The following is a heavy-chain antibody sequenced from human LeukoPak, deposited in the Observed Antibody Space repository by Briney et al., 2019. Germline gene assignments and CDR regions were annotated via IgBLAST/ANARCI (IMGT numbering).Heavy chain of an antibody. V-gene: IGHV4-34*01. CDR2: VSHSGGT. CDR3: ARRRISMVRGTRRQNAFDI. CDR1: GGSFSGYY. D-gene: IGHD3-10*01. J-gene: IGHJ3*02. Sequence: SETLSLTCAVYGGSFSGYYCSWIRQPPGKGLEWIGEVSHSGGTNYNPSLKSRVTISVDTSKNQFSLKLSSVTAADTAVYYCARRRISMVRGTRRQNAFDIWGQGTMVTVSS.